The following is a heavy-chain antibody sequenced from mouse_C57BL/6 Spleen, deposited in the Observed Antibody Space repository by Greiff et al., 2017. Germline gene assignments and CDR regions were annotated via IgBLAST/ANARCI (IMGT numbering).Heavy chain of an antibody. CDR2: INYDGSST. CDR3: ARGSGYDAMDY. J-gene: IGHJ4*01. V-gene: IGHV5-16*01. CDR1: GFTFSDYY. Sequence: DVKLVESEGGLVQPGSSMKLSCPASGFTFSDYYMAWVRQVPEKGLEWVANINYDGSSTYYLDSLKSRFIISRDNAKNILYLQMSSLKSEDTATYYWARGSGYDAMDYWGQGTSVTVSS.